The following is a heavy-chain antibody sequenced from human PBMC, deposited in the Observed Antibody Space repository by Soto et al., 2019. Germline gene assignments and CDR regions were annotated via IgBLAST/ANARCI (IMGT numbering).Heavy chain of an antibody. Sequence: SETLSLTCTVSGGSISSGGYYWSWIRQHPGKGLEWIGYIYYSGSTYYNPSLKSRVTISVDTSKNQFSLKLSSVTAADTAVYYCARAPRSGSYTKNWFDPWGQGTLVTVSS. CDR1: GGSISSGGYY. J-gene: IGHJ5*02. D-gene: IGHD3-10*01. CDR3: ARAPRSGSYTKNWFDP. V-gene: IGHV4-31*03. CDR2: IYYSGST.